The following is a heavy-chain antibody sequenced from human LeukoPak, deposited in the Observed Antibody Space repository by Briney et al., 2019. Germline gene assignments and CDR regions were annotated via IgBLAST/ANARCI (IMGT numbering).Heavy chain of an antibody. J-gene: IGHJ4*02. CDR1: GGSITTTTYY. D-gene: IGHD1-26*01. Sequence: SETLSLTCTVSGGSITTTTYYWGWIRQPPGKGLEWIGSISYSGSTYHNPSLKSRVTISVDTSRNQFSLKLSSVTAADTAVFYCASFQWELPYYFDYWGQGTLVTVSS. CDR3: ASFQWELPYYFDY. V-gene: IGHV4-39*01. CDR2: ISYSGST.